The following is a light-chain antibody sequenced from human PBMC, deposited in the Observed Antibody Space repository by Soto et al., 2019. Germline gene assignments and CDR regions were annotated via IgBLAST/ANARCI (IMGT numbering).Light chain of an antibody. Sequence: SVLTKPPSASGTPGQRVTISCSGSSSNIGSNTVNWYQQLPGTAPKLLIYSNNQRPSGVPDRFSGSKSGTSASLAISGLQSEDEADYYCAAWDDSLNGYVFGTGTKVTVL. CDR2: SNN. J-gene: IGLJ1*01. V-gene: IGLV1-44*01. CDR3: AAWDDSLNGYV. CDR1: SSNIGSNT.